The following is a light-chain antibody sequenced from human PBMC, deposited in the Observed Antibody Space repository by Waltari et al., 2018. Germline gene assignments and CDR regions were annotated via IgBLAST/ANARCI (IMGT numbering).Light chain of an antibody. V-gene: IGKV1-39*01. CDR3: QQSYSTPVT. J-gene: IGKJ3*01. CDR1: QSIRSY. CDR2: AAS. Sequence: DIQMTQSQSSLSASVGDRVTITCLASQSIRSYLNWYQQKPGKAPKRLIYAASSLQSVVPSRFSGSGSGTDFTLTISSLQPEDFATYYCQQSYSTPVTFGPGTKVDIE.